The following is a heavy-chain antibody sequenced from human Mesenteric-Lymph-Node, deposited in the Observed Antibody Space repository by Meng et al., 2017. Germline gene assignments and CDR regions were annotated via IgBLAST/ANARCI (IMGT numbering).Heavy chain of an antibody. D-gene: IGHD3-3*01. CDR2: IRGSGGST. CDR3: AKIRIFGVINQDY. CDR1: GFTFSSYA. Sequence: VQVVESGGGLVQPGGSLRLSCAASGFTFSSYAMSWVRQAPGKGLEWVSTIRGSGGSTFYTDSVKGRFTISRDNSKNTLYLQMNSLRAEDTAVYYCAKIRIFGVINQDYWGQGTLVTVSS. J-gene: IGHJ4*02. V-gene: IGHV3-23*04.